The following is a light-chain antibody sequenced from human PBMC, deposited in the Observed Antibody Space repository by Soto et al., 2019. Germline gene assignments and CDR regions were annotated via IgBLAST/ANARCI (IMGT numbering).Light chain of an antibody. V-gene: IGKV1-16*02. CDR3: QQYNSYPT. CDR1: QDISNS. CDR2: AAS. Sequence: DIQMTQSPSSLSASVGDRVTITCRASQDISNSLAWFQQKPGKAPKSLIYAASSLQSGVPSKFSGNGSGTDFTLTINSLQPEDFATYYCQQYNSYPTFGGGTKVEIK. J-gene: IGKJ4*01.